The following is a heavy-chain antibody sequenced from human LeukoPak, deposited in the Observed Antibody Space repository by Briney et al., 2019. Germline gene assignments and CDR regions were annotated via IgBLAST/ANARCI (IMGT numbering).Heavy chain of an antibody. V-gene: IGHV4-39*01. CDR2: FCCSGNT. CDR1: GDSISNTNYY. CDR3: ARRQDIVVVPAGMPYDFDY. Sequence: SETLSLTCTVSGDSISNTNYYWGWIRQPPGKGLEWIGSFCCSGNTYYNPSLKSRVTISVDTSKNQFSLKLSSVTAADTAVCYCARRQDIVVVPAGMPYDFDYWGQGTLVTISS. J-gene: IGHJ4*02. D-gene: IGHD2-2*01.